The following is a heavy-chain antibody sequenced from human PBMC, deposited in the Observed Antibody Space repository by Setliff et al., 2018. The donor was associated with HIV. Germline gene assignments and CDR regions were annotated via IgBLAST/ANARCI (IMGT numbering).Heavy chain of an antibody. CDR2: ISSSSSYI. D-gene: IGHD3-22*01. Sequence: NPGGSLRLSCAASGFTFSSYNMNWVRQAPGKGLEWVSSISSSSSYIYYADSVKGRFTITRDNAHNSLYLQMNSLRAGDTARYYCARPLQYRTEWYVIVGSFNYWGQGTQVTVSS. CDR3: ARPLQYRTEWYVIVGSFNY. CDR1: GFTFSSYN. J-gene: IGHJ4*02. V-gene: IGHV3-21*04.